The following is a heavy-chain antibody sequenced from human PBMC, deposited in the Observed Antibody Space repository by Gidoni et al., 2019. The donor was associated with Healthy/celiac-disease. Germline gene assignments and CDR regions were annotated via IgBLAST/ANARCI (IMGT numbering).Heavy chain of an antibody. CDR2: INHSGST. CDR1: GGSFSGYY. D-gene: IGHD1-26*01. CDR3: ARGQGVGATPLGAFDI. Sequence: QVQLQQWGVGLFTPSETLSLTCAVHGGSFSGYYWSWFRQPPGKGLEWIGEINHSGSTNYNPSLKSRVTISVDTSKNQFSLKLSSVTAADTAVYYCARGQGVGATPLGAFDIWGQGTMVTVSS. J-gene: IGHJ3*02. V-gene: IGHV4-34*01.